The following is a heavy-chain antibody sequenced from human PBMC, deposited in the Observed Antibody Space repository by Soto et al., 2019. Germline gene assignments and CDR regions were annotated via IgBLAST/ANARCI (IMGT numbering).Heavy chain of an antibody. V-gene: IGHV4-59*01. Sequence: SETLSLTCTVSGGSISNYYWSCLRQPPGKGLEGIGYIYYSGSINYNPSLKSPVTISEDTSKNQFSLKMSSVTAADTAVYYCAREIAVAGTHYLEYWGQGTMLTVSS. CDR2: IYYSGSI. D-gene: IGHD6-19*01. CDR1: GGSISNYY. CDR3: AREIAVAGTHYLEY. J-gene: IGHJ4*02.